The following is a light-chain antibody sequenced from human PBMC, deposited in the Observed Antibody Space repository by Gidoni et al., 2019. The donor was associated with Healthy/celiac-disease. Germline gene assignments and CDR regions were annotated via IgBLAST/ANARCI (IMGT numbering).Light chain of an antibody. CDR2: DAP. Sequence: EIVLTQSPATLSLSPGERAPLSGRASQSVSSYLAWYQQKPGQAPRLLIYDAPNRATGIPARFSGSGSGTDFTLTISSLEPEDFAVYYCQQRSNWPPTWTFGQGTKVEIK. CDR3: QQRSNWPPTWT. J-gene: IGKJ1*01. V-gene: IGKV3-11*01. CDR1: QSVSSY.